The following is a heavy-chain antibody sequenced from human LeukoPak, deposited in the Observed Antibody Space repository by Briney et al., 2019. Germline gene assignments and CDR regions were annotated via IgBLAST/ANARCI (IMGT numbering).Heavy chain of an antibody. CDR3: ARATYDSSAVDAFDI. CDR1: GFTFSSYG. D-gene: IGHD3-22*01. V-gene: IGHV3-30*03. CDR2: ISYEGSNK. J-gene: IGHJ3*02. Sequence: GGSLRLSCAASGFTFSSYGMHWVRQAPGKGLEWVAVISYEGSNKYYGDSVKGRFTISRDNSKNTLYLQMNSLRGEDTAVYYCARATYDSSAVDAFDIWGQGTMVTVSP.